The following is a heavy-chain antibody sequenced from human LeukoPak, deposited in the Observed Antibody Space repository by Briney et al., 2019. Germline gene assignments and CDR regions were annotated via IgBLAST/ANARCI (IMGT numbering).Heavy chain of an antibody. D-gene: IGHD1-14*01. J-gene: IGHJ4*02. V-gene: IGHV3-23*01. CDR3: AKDGDVRPDRTLSTDS. Sequence: GGSLRLSCAASGFTVSSNYMSWVRQAPGKGLEWASAVSGSGGRTYCADSVKGRFTISRDNSKNTLYLQMNNLRAEDTAVYYCAKDGDVRPDRTLSTDSWGQGTQVTVSS. CDR1: GFTVSSNY. CDR2: VSGSGGRT.